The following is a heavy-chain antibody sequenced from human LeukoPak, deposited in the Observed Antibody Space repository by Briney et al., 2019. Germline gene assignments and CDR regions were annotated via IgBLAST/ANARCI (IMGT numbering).Heavy chain of an antibody. D-gene: IGHD5-24*01. CDR2: IYYSGST. V-gene: IGHV4-59*01. CDR3: ARGGASRDGYNRYGMDV. J-gene: IGHJ6*02. CDR1: GGSISSYY. Sequence: SETLSLTCTVSGGSISSYYWSWIRQPPGKGLEWIGYIYYSGSTNYNPSLKIRVTISVDTSKTQFSLKLSSVTAADPALYSCARGGASRDGYNRYGMDVWGQGTTVTVSS.